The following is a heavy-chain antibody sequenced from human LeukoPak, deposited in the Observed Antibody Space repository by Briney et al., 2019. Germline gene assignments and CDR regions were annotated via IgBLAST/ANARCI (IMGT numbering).Heavy chain of an antibody. CDR3: ARHFSDYEFWSGF. Sequence: PSETLSLTCTVSGGSISSSSYYWGWIRQPPGQGLEWIGSIYYSGSTYYNPSLKSRVTMSVDTSKNQFSLKLSSVTAADTAVYYCARHFSDYEFWSGFWGQGTLVTVSS. J-gene: IGHJ4*02. CDR1: GGSISSSSYY. CDR2: IYYSGST. V-gene: IGHV4-39*01. D-gene: IGHD3-3*01.